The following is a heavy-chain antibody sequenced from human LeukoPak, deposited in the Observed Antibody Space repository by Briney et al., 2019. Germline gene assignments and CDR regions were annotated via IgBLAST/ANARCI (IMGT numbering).Heavy chain of an antibody. CDR3: ARADIVVVVAADYYFDY. V-gene: IGHV1-18*01. CDR2: ISAYNGNT. Sequence: EASVKVSCKASGYTFTSYGTSWVRQAPGQGLEWKGWISAYNGNTNYAQKLQGRVTMTTDTSTSTAYMELRSLRSDDTAVYYCARADIVVVVAADYYFDYWGQGTLVTVSS. CDR1: GYTFTSYG. J-gene: IGHJ4*02. D-gene: IGHD2-15*01.